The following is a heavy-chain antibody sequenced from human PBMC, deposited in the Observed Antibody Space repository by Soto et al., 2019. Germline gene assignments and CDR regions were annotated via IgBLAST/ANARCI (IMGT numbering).Heavy chain of an antibody. Sequence: EVHLVESGGGLVKPGGSLRLSCEVSGFTFSTCPMNWFRRAPGKGLGWVSSISPSTSHIYYADSVKGRFTISRDNAKNSLFLQMNSLRAEDTAVYYCSGCSGGACHQNYGMDVWGQGTTVTVSS. CDR2: ISPSTSHI. CDR1: GFTFSTCP. V-gene: IGHV3-21*01. CDR3: SGCSGGACHQNYGMDV. D-gene: IGHD2-15*01. J-gene: IGHJ6*02.